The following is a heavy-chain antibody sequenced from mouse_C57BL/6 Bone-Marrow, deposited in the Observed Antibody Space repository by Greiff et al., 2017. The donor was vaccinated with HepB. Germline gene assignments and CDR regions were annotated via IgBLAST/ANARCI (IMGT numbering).Heavy chain of an antibody. CDR1: GYTFTDYY. CDR2: INPYNGGT. V-gene: IGHV1-19*01. Sequence: EVQLQQSGPVLVKPGASVKMSCKASGYTFTDYYMNWVKQSHGKSLEWIGVINPYNGGTSYNQKFKGKATLTVDKSSSTAYMELNSLTSEDSAVYYCARIDSSGYAAYWGQGTLVTVSA. D-gene: IGHD3-2*02. CDR3: ARIDSSGYAAY. J-gene: IGHJ3*01.